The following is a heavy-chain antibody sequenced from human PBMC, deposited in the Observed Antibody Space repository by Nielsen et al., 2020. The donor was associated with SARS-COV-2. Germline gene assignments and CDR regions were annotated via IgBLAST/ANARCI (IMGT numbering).Heavy chain of an antibody. V-gene: IGHV4-39*07. CDR2: IYYSGST. D-gene: IGHD5-18*01. CDR3: ASSDTAMVGY. Sequence: RQAPGKGLEWIGSIYYSGSTYYIPSLKSRVTISVDTSKNQFSLKLSSVTAADTAVYYCASSDTAMVGYWGQGTLVTVSS. J-gene: IGHJ4*02.